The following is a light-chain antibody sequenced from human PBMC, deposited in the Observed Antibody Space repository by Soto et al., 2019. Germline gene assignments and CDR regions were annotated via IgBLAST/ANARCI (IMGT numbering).Light chain of an antibody. CDR1: QSISSNY. J-gene: IGKJ5*01. CDR3: QHYGSSLSIT. V-gene: IGKV3-20*01. Sequence: EIVLTQSPGTLSLSPGERATISCGARQSISSNYLAWYQQQPGQAPRLLIYGASSRATGIPDRFSGSGSGTDFTLTISRLEPEDFAVYYCQHYGSSLSITFGQGTRLEIK. CDR2: GAS.